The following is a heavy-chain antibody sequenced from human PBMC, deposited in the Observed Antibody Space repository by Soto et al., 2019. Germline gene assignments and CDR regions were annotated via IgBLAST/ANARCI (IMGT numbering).Heavy chain of an antibody. D-gene: IGHD6-19*01. J-gene: IGHJ4*02. CDR2: TIDSGGRS. Sequence: VQLLESGGGLVQPGGSLRLSCAASGFTFSSHAMSWVRRAPGKGLEWVSSTIDSGGRSYHADSVRGRFTISRDNSKNTLYLQMNSLRADDTAIYYCAKDKMEQWLVGGYYDYWGQGALVTVSS. CDR1: GFTFSSHA. CDR3: AKDKMEQWLVGGYYDY. V-gene: IGHV3-23*01.